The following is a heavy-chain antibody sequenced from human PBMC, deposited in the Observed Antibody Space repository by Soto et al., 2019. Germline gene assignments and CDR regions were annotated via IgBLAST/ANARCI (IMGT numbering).Heavy chain of an antibody. J-gene: IGHJ6*02. CDR2: INTNTGNP. CDR3: ARGGITILSYHGMDV. V-gene: IGHV7-4-1*01. Sequence: SVKVSCKASGYTFTSYAMNWVRQAPGQGLEWMGWINTNTGNPTYAQGFTGRFVFSLDTSVSTAYLQICSLKAEDTAVYYCARGGITILSYHGMDVWGQGTTVTVSS. CDR1: GYTFTSYA. D-gene: IGHD3-3*01.